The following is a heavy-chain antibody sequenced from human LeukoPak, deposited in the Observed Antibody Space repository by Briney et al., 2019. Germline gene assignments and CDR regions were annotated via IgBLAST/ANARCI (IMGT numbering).Heavy chain of an antibody. CDR3: ARDRVEVAWDSSGYYWYYGMDV. CDR1: GYTFTGYY. CDR2: INPNSGGT. D-gene: IGHD3-22*01. J-gene: IGHJ6*02. Sequence: ASVKVSCKASGYTFTGYYMHWVRQAPGQGLEWMGWINPNSGGTNYAQKFQGWVTMTRDTSISTAYMELSRLRSDDTAVYYCARDRVEVAWDSSGYYWYYGMDVWGQGTTVTVSS. V-gene: IGHV1-2*04.